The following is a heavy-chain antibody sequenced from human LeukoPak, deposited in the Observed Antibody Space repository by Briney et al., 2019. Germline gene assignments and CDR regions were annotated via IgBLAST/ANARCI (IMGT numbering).Heavy chain of an antibody. CDR1: GFTFSDYN. D-gene: IGHD2-15*01. V-gene: IGHV3-11*01. J-gene: IGHJ4*02. CDR2: ISRSGSTK. CDR3: TKDQLNRFCSGGSCSVTHDY. Sequence: PGGSLRLSCAASGFTFSDYNMRWIRQAPGKGLEWVSSISRSGSTKYYADSVKGRFTISRDNAKNSLFLQMNSLRAEDTAIYYCTKDQLNRFCSGGSCSVTHDYWGQGTLVTVSS.